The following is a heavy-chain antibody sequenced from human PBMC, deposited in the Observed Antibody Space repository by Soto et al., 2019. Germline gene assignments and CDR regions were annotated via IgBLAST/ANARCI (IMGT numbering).Heavy chain of an antibody. Sequence: QVRLVESGAEVKKPGASVKVSCKASGYTFTDYGISWVRQAPGQGVEGMGWISGYNGNTKYAQKFQGRVTMTTDTPTNTAYMELRSLRSDDTAVYYCARDREYYYDSSGNYYYHYGLDVWGQGTTVTVS. J-gene: IGHJ6*02. CDR1: GYTFTDYG. CDR3: ARDREYYYDSSGNYYYHYGLDV. D-gene: IGHD3-22*01. V-gene: IGHV1-18*04. CDR2: ISGYNGNT.